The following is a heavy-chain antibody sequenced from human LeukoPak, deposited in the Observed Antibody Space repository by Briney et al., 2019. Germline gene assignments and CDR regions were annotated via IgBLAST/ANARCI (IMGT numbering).Heavy chain of an antibody. D-gene: IGHD6-13*01. CDR1: GFTFSRNG. J-gene: IGHJ4*02. Sequence: PGGSLRLSCAASGFTFSRNGMHWVRQAPGKGLEWVSVISPDGSSQDYADSVKGRFTISRDNSENTLYLQMNGLRAEDTAVYYCAKDRSSSWSFDYWGQGTLVTVSS. CDR2: ISPDGSSQ. V-gene: IGHV3-30*18. CDR3: AKDRSSSWSFDY.